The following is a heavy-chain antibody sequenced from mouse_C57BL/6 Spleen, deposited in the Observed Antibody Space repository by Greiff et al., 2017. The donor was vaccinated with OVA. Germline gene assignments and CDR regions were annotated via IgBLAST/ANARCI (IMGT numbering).Heavy chain of an antibody. J-gene: IGHJ4*01. Sequence: VQLQESGAELARPGASVKLSCKASGYTFTSYGISWVKQRTGQGLEWIGEIYPRSGNTYYNEKFKGKATLTADKSSSPAYMELRSLTSEDSAVYFCANYYGSRDAMDYWGQGTSVTVSS. D-gene: IGHD1-1*01. CDR2: IYPRSGNT. CDR3: ANYYGSRDAMDY. V-gene: IGHV1-81*01. CDR1: GYTFTSYG.